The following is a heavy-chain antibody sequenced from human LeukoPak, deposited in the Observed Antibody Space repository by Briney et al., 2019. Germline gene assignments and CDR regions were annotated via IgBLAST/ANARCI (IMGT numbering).Heavy chain of an antibody. J-gene: IGHJ6*03. D-gene: IGHD2-2*01. CDR3: AREIVVVPAAMRGGYYYYTDV. CDR2: IYTSGST. CDR1: GGSISSYY. V-gene: IGHV4-4*07. Sequence: PSETLSLTCTVSGGSISSYYWSWIRQPAGKGLEWIGRIYTSGSTNYNPSLKSRVTISVDKSKNQFSLKLSSVTAADTAVYYCAREIVVVPAAMRGGYYYYTDVWGKGTTVTVSS.